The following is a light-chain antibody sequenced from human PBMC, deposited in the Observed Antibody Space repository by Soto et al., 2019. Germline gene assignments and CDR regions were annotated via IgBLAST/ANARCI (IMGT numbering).Light chain of an antibody. V-gene: IGLV1-44*01. CDR3: AAWDGSLNNVL. Sequence: QSVLTQPASASGTPGQRVTISCSGSGSSIGTNTVNWYQQLPGTAPKLLIYGDNQRPSGVPDRFSGSKSGTSASLAISGLQSEDEADYYCAAWDGSLNNVLFGGGTQLTVL. J-gene: IGLJ2*01. CDR1: GSSIGTNT. CDR2: GDN.